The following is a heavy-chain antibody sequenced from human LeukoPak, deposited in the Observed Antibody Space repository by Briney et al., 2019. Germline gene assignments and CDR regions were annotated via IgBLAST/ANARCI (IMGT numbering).Heavy chain of an antibody. CDR3: AKDSVWFGDLLGGMDV. J-gene: IGHJ6*02. Sequence: HSGGSLRLSCVASGFTFSKYGMHWVRQAPGKGLEWVAVISYDGNDKYYADSVKGRFTISRDISKNTLYLQMDTLRTEDTAVYYCAKDSVWFGDLLGGMDVWGQGTTVTASS. CDR2: ISYDGNDK. D-gene: IGHD3-10*01. CDR1: GFTFSKYG. V-gene: IGHV3-30*18.